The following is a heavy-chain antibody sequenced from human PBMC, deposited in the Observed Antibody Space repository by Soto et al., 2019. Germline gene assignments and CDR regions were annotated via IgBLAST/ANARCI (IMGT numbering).Heavy chain of an antibody. D-gene: IGHD2-2*01. CDR1: GFTFSSYD. Sequence: EVQLLESGGGLVQPGGSLRLSCAASGFTFSSYDMKWVRQAPGKGLEWVSLIGESGTPTYYADSVKGRFTISRDNSGNTLFLEMYSLRAEDTAVYYCARYIPGVRYYGMDVWGQGTTVTVSS. J-gene: IGHJ6*02. V-gene: IGHV3-23*01. CDR3: ARYIPGVRYYGMDV. CDR2: IGESGTPT.